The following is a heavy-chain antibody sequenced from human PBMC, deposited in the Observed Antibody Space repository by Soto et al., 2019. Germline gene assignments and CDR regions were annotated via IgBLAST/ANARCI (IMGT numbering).Heavy chain of an antibody. CDR3: AREMTTVIDYYYYYGMDV. V-gene: IGHV1-2*04. J-gene: IGHJ6*02. CDR1: GYTFTGYY. CDR2: INPNSGGT. D-gene: IGHD4-17*01. Sequence: VASVKVSCKASGYTFTGYYMHWVRQAPGQGLEWMGWINPNSGGTNYAQKFQGWVTMTRDTSISTAYMELSRLRSDDTAVYYCAREMTTVIDYYYYYGMDVWGQGTTVTVSS.